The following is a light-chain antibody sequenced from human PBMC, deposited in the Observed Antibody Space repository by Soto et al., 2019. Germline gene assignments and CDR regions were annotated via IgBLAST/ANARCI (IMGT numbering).Light chain of an antibody. CDR2: GAS. CDR3: QQYGGSPRT. Sequence: EIVLTQSPATLSLSPGERATLSCRASQSVSSFLAWYQQKPGQAPSLLIHGASNRATGIPDRFSGSGSGPDFTLTISRLEPEDFAVYYCQQYGGSPRTFGQGTKVDIK. CDR1: QSVSSF. J-gene: IGKJ1*01. V-gene: IGKV3-20*01.